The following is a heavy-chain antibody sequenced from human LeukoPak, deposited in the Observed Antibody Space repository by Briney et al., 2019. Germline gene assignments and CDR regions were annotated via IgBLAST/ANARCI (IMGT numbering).Heavy chain of an antibody. Sequence: GGTLRLSCAASGFTFSYYGMSWVRQAPGKGLEWVSLISGSGGTTYSADSVKGRFTIARDNSKNTLYLQMNSLRAEDTAIYYCAKDRSWNDILTGYYVYDFDYWGRGTLVTVSS. CDR1: GFTFSYYG. V-gene: IGHV3-23*01. D-gene: IGHD3-9*01. CDR2: ISGSGGTT. J-gene: IGHJ4*02. CDR3: AKDRSWNDILTGYYVYDFDY.